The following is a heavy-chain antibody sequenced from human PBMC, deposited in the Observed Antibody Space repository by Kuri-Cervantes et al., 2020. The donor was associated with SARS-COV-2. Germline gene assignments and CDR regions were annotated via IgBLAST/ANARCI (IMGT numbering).Heavy chain of an antibody. D-gene: IGHD4-17*01. CDR3: AREDYGDYL. CDR1: GFTFSSYW. Sequence: GESLKISCAASGFTFSSYWMHWVRQAPGKGLVWVSRINSDGSSTSYADSVKGRFTISSDNAKNTLYLQMNSLRAEDTAVYYCAREDYGDYLWGQGTMVTVSS. J-gene: IGHJ3*01. CDR2: INSDGSST. V-gene: IGHV3-74*01.